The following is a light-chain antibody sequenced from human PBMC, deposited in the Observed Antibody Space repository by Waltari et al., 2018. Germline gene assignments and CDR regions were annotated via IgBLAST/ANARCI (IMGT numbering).Light chain of an antibody. CDR2: SDI. CDR1: DSTIGRPI. V-gene: IGLV1-44*01. CDR3: ATWDDTLRGPYVV. Sequence: QSVLTQPPSTSGTAGQGVTIPCSGSDSTIGRPIVNWYQHLPGTAPKLLIYSDIQRPSGVPDRFSGSKSGTSASLAISGLQSEDDGVYYCATWDDTLRGPYVVFGGGTKLTVL. J-gene: IGLJ2*01.